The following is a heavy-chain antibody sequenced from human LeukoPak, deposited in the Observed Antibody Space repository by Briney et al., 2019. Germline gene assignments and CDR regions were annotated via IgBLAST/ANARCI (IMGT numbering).Heavy chain of an antibody. Sequence: GGSLRVSYAASGFTFSSYSMNWVRQAPGKGVEWVSSISSSSSYIYYADSVKGRFTISRDNAKNSLYLQMNSLRAEDTAVYYCAADIVATFDYWGQGTLVTVSS. D-gene: IGHD5-12*01. CDR1: GFTFSSYS. J-gene: IGHJ4*02. V-gene: IGHV3-21*01. CDR2: ISSSSSYI. CDR3: AADIVATFDY.